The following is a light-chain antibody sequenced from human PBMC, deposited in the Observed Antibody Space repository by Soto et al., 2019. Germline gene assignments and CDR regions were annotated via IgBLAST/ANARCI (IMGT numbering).Light chain of an antibody. CDR3: QQSYRSPYT. J-gene: IGKJ2*01. V-gene: IGKV1-39*01. CDR2: AAS. CDR1: QSINIY. Sequence: GDRVTVTCRASQSINIYLNWYQQKPGKAPTLLIYAASSLQSGVPSRFSGGGSRIDFTLTISSLQPEDFATYYCQQSYRSPYTFGQGTKLEI.